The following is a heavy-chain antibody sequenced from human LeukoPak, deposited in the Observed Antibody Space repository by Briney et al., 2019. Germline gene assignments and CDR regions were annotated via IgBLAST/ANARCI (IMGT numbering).Heavy chain of an antibody. CDR2: LYSSGRT. Sequence: SQTLSLTCSVSGDSISSGSYYWNWIRQPAGKGLEWIGRLYSSGRTNYNPSLKSRVTMLVDTSKNQFSLKVSSVTAADTAVYYCARGVSSWYDLRVYYFDYWGQGTLVTVSS. J-gene: IGHJ4*02. CDR3: ARGVSSWYDLRVYYFDY. CDR1: GDSISSGSYY. V-gene: IGHV4-61*02. D-gene: IGHD6-13*01.